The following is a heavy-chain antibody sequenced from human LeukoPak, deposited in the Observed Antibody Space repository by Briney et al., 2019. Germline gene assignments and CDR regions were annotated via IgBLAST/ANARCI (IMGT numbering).Heavy chain of an antibody. V-gene: IGHV3-30-3*01. J-gene: IGHJ4*02. CDR1: GFTFSSYA. D-gene: IGHD1-26*01. CDR2: ISYDGSNK. Sequence: GGSLRLSCAASGFTFSSYAMHWVRQAPGKGLEWVAVISYDGSNKYYADSVKGRFTISRDNSKSTLYLQMNSLRAEDTAVYYCARDRVGATDYFDYWGQGTLVTVSS. CDR3: ARDRVGATDYFDY.